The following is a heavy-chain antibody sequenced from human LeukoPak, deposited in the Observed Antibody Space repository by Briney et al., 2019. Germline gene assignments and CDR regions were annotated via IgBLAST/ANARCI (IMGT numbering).Heavy chain of an antibody. CDR1: GCTFSNAW. Sequence: PGGSLRLSCAASGCTFSNAWMSWVRQAPGKGLEWVGRIKSKTDGGTTDYAAPVKGRFTISRDDSKNTLYLQMNSLKTEDTGVYYCARDFLYGGWYGYYYHYGMDVWGQGTTVTVSS. V-gene: IGHV3-15*01. D-gene: IGHD6-19*01. CDR2: IKSKTDGGTT. J-gene: IGHJ6*02. CDR3: ARDFLYGGWYGYYYHYGMDV.